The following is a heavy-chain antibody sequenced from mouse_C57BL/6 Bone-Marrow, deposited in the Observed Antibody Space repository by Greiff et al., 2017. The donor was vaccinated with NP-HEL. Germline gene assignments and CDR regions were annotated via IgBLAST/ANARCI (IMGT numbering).Heavy chain of an antibody. D-gene: IGHD2-4*01. Sequence: EVQLQQSGPELVKPGASVKISCKASGYTFTDYYMNWVKQSHGKSLEWIGDLNPNNGGNSYNQKLKGKATLTVDKSSSTAYMELRSLTSEDSAVYYCARATYYDYDGAMDFWGQGTSVTVSS. V-gene: IGHV1-26*01. J-gene: IGHJ4*01. CDR1: GYTFTDYY. CDR3: ARATYYDYDGAMDF. CDR2: LNPNNGGN.